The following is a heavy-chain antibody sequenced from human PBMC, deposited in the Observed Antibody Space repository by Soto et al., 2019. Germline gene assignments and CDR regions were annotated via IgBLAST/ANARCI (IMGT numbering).Heavy chain of an antibody. D-gene: IGHD4-17*01. CDR2: ITDTGGST. J-gene: IGHJ2*01. Sequence: EVQLLESGGGLVQPGGSLRLSCVASGFTFRSYAMSWVRQAPGKGLEWVSSITDTGGSTHYADSVKGRFIISRDYLKSTVFLEMNSLRPEDTATYYWAKARNPVTTYFDLWGRGTLVTVSS. CDR3: AKARNPVTTYFDL. V-gene: IGHV3-23*01. CDR1: GFTFRSYA.